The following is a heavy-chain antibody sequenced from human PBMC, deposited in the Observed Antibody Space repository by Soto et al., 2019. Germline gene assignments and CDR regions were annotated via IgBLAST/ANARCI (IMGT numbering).Heavy chain of an antibody. D-gene: IGHD1-7*01. Sequence: ASESLSLTCTVSGVSIRSYYWSWIRQPAGKGLEWIGRIYTSGSTNYNPSLKSRVTMSVDTSKNQFSLKLSSVTAADTAVYYCARGDRITGTTYYYGMDVWGQGTTVT. CDR3: ARGDRITGTTYYYGMDV. CDR1: GVSIRSYY. J-gene: IGHJ6*02. CDR2: IYTSGST. V-gene: IGHV4-4*07.